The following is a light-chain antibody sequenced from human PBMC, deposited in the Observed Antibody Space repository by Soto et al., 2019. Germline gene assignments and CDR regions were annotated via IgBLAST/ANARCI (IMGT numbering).Light chain of an antibody. J-gene: IGKJ1*01. V-gene: IGKV1-5*01. CDR1: QSVSYW. CDR2: DAS. CDR3: QQYMSYS. Sequence: DIQMTQSPSTLSTSVGARVTITCRASQSVSYWLAWYQKKPGKAPKLLIYDASSLQSGVPSRFSGSGSGTEFALTISSLQPDDFATYYCQQYMSYSFGQGTKVDIK.